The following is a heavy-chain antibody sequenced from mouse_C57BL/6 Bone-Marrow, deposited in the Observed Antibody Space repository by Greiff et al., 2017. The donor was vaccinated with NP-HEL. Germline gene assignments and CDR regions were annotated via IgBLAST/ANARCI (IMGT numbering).Heavy chain of an antibody. CDR1: GFTFSSYG. CDR2: ISSGGSYT. J-gene: IGHJ3*01. V-gene: IGHV5-6*01. D-gene: IGHD2-13*01. CDR3: ARHDFPWFAY. Sequence: EVMLVESGGDLVKPGGSLKLSCAASGFTFSSYGMSWVRQTPDKRLEWVATISSGGSYTYYPDSVKGRFTISRDNAKNTLYLQMSSLKSEDTAMYYCARHDFPWFAYWGQGTLVTVSA.